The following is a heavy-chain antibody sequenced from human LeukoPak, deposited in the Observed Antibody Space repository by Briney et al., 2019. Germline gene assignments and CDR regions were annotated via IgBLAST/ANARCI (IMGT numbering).Heavy chain of an antibody. D-gene: IGHD3-22*01. CDR3: VGVRVFTMIVTEPGQPYF. CDR1: GFTVSSNY. CDR2: IYSGGST. Sequence: GGSLRLSCAASGFTVSSNYMSWVRQAPGKGLEWVSVIYSGGSTYYADSVKGRFTISRDNSENTLYLQMNSLRAEGTAVYYCVGVRVFTMIVTEPGQPYFWGQGTMVTVSS. J-gene: IGHJ3*01. V-gene: IGHV3-53*01.